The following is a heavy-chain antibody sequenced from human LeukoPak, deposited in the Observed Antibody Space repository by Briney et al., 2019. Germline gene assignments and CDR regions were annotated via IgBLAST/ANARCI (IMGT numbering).Heavy chain of an antibody. CDR1: GGSISSSNW. Sequence: PSGTLSLTCAVSGGSISSSNWWSWVRQPPGKGLEWIGEIYHSGSTNYNPSLKSRVTISVDTSKNQFSLKLSSVTAADTAVYYCARGDYYYDSSGYHHVTAFDIWGQGTMVTVSS. CDR3: ARGDYYYDSSGYHHVTAFDI. CDR2: IYHSGST. D-gene: IGHD3-22*01. V-gene: IGHV4-4*02. J-gene: IGHJ3*02.